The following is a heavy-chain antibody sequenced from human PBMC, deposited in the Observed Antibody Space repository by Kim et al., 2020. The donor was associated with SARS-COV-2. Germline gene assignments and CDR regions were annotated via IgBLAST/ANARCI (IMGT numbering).Heavy chain of an antibody. CDR3: ARGDTDRRPSGVDV. V-gene: IGHV7-4-1*02. CDR1: GYTFTSYA. CDR2: INTDTGNL. Sequence: ASVKVSCKASGYTFTSYAINWVRQAPGQGLEWMGWINTDTGNLTYAQGFTGRFVFSLDTSINTSYLQINSLEAEDTAVYYCARGDTDRRPSGVDVWGQGTTLTV. J-gene: IGHJ6*02.